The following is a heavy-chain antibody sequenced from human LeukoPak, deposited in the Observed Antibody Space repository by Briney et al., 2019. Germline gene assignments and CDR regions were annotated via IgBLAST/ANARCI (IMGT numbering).Heavy chain of an antibody. CDR2: IFYSGST. CDR3: VRQYGGGAWYFDL. J-gene: IGHJ2*01. Sequence: SETLSLTCTVSGGSISTNTYWWGWIRQPPGKGLEWVASIFYSGSTHYNPSLKSRVTISVDTSKNQFSLKLSSVSAADTAVYYCVRQYGGGAWYFDLWGRGTLVTVSS. CDR1: GGSISTNTYW. D-gene: IGHD3-16*01. V-gene: IGHV4-39*01.